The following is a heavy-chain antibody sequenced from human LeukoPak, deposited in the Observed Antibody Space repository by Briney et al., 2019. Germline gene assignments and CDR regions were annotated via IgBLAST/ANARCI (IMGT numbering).Heavy chain of an antibody. CDR2: INHSGST. V-gene: IGHV4-34*01. Sequence: SETLSLTCNVSGVSINGYYWNWIRQPAGKGLEWIGEINHSGSTNYNPSLKSRVTISVDTSKNQFSLKLSSVTAADTAVYYCARVMTMVRGVKVYYFDYWGQGTLVTVSS. CDR3: ARVMTMVRGVKVYYFDY. J-gene: IGHJ4*02. D-gene: IGHD3-10*01. CDR1: GVSINGYY.